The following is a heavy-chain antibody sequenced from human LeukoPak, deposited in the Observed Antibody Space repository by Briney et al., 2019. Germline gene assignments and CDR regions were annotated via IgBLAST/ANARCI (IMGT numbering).Heavy chain of an antibody. CDR2: INWNGGST. D-gene: IGHD6-6*01. V-gene: IGHV3-20*04. Sequence: GGSLRLSCAASGFTFDDYGMSWVRQAPGKGLEWVSGINWNGGSTGYADSVKGRFTISRDNAKNSLYLQMNSLRAEDTAVYYCAKTLAARRGYYFDYWGQGTLVTVSS. CDR3: AKTLAARRGYYFDY. J-gene: IGHJ4*02. CDR1: GFTFDDYG.